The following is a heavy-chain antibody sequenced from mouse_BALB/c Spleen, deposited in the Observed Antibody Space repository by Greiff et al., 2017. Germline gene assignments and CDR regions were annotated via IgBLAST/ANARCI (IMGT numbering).Heavy chain of an antibody. J-gene: IGHJ3*01. CDR1: GFNIKDTY. V-gene: IGHV14-3*02. CDR3: ELGPFAY. D-gene: IGHD4-1*01. Sequence: EVKLQESGAELVKPGASVKLSCTASGFNIKDTYMHWVKQRPEQGLEWIGRIDPANGNTKYDPKFQGKATITADTSSNTAYLQLSSLTSEDTAVYYCELGPFAYWGQGTLVTVSA. CDR2: IDPANGNT.